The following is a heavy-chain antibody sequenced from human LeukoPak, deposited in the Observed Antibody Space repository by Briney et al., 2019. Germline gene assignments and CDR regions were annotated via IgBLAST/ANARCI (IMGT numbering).Heavy chain of an antibody. V-gene: IGHV3-30*18. D-gene: IGHD6-13*01. CDR2: ISYDGSNK. CDR3: AKDLRSGILDY. J-gene: IGHJ4*02. CDR1: GFTFSSYC. Sequence: GGSLRLFCAASGFTFSSYCMLWVRQAPGKGLEWVAVISYDGSNKYYADSVKGRFTISRDNSKNTLYLQMNSLRAEDTAVYYCAKDLRSGILDYWGQGTLVTVSS.